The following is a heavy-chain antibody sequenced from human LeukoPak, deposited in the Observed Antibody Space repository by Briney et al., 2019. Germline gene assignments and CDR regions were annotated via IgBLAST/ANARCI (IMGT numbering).Heavy chain of an antibody. CDR2: IYYSGST. CDR1: GRSIIMGGYG. CDR3: AREPGSDYDSAIDY. J-gene: IGHJ4*01. V-gene: IGHV4-31*03. Sequence: SQTESLNCTVSGRSIIMGGYGSTWIREQPGKGLEWIGYIYYSGSTYYLPSLKSRVTITVDTSKNQCSLELSSVTAADTAVYYCAREPGSDYDSAIDYWGQGTPVTVSS. D-gene: IGHD5-12*01.